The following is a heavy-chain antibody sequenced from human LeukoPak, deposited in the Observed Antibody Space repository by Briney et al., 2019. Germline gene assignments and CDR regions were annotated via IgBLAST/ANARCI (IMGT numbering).Heavy chain of an antibody. CDR2: IKEDGTET. D-gene: IGHD5-24*01. CDR3: AKEGRSLQTY. V-gene: IGHV3-7*03. Sequence: LTGGSLRLSCAASGFMFSSNWMSWVRLAPGKGLEWVANIKEDGTETYYVDSVKGRFTISRDNAKNSLYLQMNSLRVEDTAVYYCAKEGRSLQTYWGQGTLVTVSS. J-gene: IGHJ4*02. CDR1: GFMFSSNW.